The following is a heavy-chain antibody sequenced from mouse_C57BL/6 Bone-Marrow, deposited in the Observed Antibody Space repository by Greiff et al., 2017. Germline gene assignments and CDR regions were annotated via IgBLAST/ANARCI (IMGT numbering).Heavy chain of an antibody. CDR2: IHPSDSET. D-gene: IGHD1-1*01. V-gene: IGHV1-74*01. Sequence: VKLKQPGAELVRPGTSVKLSCKASGYSFTHFWMNWVKQRPGQGLEWLAMIHPSDSETRLNQKFKDRAKLTVDQSSNTAYMQLASPTSEDAAVYYCARTLYGSRNYFDYWGQGTALTVSS. CDR3: ARTLYGSRNYFDY. CDR1: GYSFTHFW. J-gene: IGHJ2*01.